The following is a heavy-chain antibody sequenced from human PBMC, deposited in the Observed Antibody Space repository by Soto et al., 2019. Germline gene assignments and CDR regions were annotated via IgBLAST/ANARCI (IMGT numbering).Heavy chain of an antibody. CDR3: AGGLVEMATISPFDY. Sequence: PSETLSLTCTVSGGSISRCDYYWSWIRHPPGKGLEWIGYIYYSGSTYYNPSLKSRVTISVDTSKNQFSLKLSSVTAADTAVYYCAGGLVEMATISPFDYWGQGTLVTVSS. CDR1: GGSISRCDYY. D-gene: IGHD5-12*01. V-gene: IGHV4-30-4*01. J-gene: IGHJ4*02. CDR2: IYYSGST.